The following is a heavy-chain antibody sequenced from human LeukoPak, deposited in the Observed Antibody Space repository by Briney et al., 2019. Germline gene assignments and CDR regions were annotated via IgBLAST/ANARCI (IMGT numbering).Heavy chain of an antibody. CDR2: IRYDGSNK. J-gene: IGHJ4*02. Sequence: GGSLRLSCAASGFTFNSYGMHWVRQAPGKGLEWVAFIRYDGSNKYYADSVKGRFTISRDNSKNTLYLQMNSLRAEDTAVYYCAKESYYDSSGSVEYYFDYWGQGTLVTVSS. D-gene: IGHD3-22*01. CDR3: AKESYYDSSGSVEYYFDY. V-gene: IGHV3-30*02. CDR1: GFTFNSYG.